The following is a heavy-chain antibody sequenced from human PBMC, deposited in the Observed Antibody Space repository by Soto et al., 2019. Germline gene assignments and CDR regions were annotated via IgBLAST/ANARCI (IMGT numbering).Heavy chain of an antibody. CDR2: VYHSGTT. V-gene: IGHV4-4*02. D-gene: IGHD6-13*01. Sequence: PSETLSLTCAVPGDSISSNNWWSWVRQAPGKGLEWIGEVYHSGTTTYNPSLKSRVTMSVDKSKNRFSLKMSSVTAADTAVYYCARVAVVAAAGSWFDPWGQGTLVTVSS. CDR3: ARVAVVAAAGSWFDP. CDR1: GDSISSNNW. J-gene: IGHJ5*02.